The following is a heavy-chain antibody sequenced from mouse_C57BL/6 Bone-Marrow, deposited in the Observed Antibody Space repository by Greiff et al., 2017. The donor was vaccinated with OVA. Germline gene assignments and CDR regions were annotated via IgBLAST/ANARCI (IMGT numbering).Heavy chain of an antibody. V-gene: IGHV5-9-1*02. CDR2: ISSGGDYI. Sequence: EVKLVESGEGLVKPGGSLKLSCAASGFTFSSYAMSWVRQTPEKRLEWVAYISSGGDYIYYADTVKGRFTISRDNARNTLYLQMSSLKSEDTAMYYCTIASYEYDGFGAMDYWGQGTSVTVSS. D-gene: IGHD2-4*01. J-gene: IGHJ4*01. CDR1: GFTFSSYA. CDR3: TIASYEYDGFGAMDY.